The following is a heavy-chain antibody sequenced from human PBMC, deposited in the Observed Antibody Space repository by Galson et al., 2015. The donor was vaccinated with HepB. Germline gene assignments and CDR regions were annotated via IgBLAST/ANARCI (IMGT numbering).Heavy chain of an antibody. CDR1: GFTFSSYG. Sequence: SLRLSCAASGFTFSSYGMHWVRQAPGKGLEWVAVIWYDGSNKYYADSVKGRFTISRDNSKNTLYLQMNSLRAEDTAVYYCARDRVLRSRYHSLGYWGQGTLVTVSS. CDR3: ARDRVLRSRYHSLGY. J-gene: IGHJ4*02. D-gene: IGHD3-9*01. CDR2: IWYDGSNK. V-gene: IGHV3-33*01.